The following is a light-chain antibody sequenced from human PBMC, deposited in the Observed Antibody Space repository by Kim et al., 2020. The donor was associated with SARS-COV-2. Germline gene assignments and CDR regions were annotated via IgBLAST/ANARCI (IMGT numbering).Light chain of an antibody. V-gene: IGKV3-20*01. J-gene: IGKJ1*01. CDR3: QQWHNSVWT. Sequence: EVVLTQSPGTLSLSPGERATLSCRASQTNNFVHWYQQKPGQAPRLLIYGASNRATGIPDRFSGSGSGTDFTLTIRRLEPEDFAVYYCQQWHNSVWTFGQGTKVDIK. CDR2: GAS. CDR1: QTNNF.